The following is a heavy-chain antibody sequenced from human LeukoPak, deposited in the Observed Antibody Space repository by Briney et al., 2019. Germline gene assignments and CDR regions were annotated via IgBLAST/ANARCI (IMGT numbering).Heavy chain of an antibody. V-gene: IGHV4-34*01. Sequence: SETLSLTCAVYGGSCSGYYWSWIRQPPGKGLEWIGEINHSGSTNYNPSLKSRVTISVDTSKNQFSLKLSSVTAADTAVYYCARGPVAGSIDYWGQGTLVTVSS. CDR2: INHSGST. CDR1: GGSCSGYY. D-gene: IGHD6-19*01. CDR3: ARGPVAGSIDY. J-gene: IGHJ4*02.